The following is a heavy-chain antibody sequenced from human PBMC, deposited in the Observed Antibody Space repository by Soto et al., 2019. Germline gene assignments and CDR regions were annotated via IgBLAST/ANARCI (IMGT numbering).Heavy chain of an antibody. CDR1: GDSISSGGYS. J-gene: IGHJ4*02. D-gene: IGHD3-22*01. Sequence: QVQLQESGSGLVKPSQTLSLTCTVSGDSISSGGYSWSWIRQPPRQGLEWIGYIYHTGSTSYSPSLKSRVTMSVDKSKNQFSLSVTSVTAADTAIYYCARAHYGPSGYYFDSWGQGALFTVSS. CDR3: ARAHYGPSGYYFDS. V-gene: IGHV4-30-2*01. CDR2: IYHTGST.